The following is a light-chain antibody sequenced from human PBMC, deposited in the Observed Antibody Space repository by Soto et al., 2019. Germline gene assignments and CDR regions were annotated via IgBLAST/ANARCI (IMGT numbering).Light chain of an antibody. J-gene: IGKJ2*01. CDR1: QSVSSN. Sequence: EIVMTQSPATLSVSPGERATLSCRASQSVSSNLAWYQLKPGQAPRLLIYGASTRATDIPARFSGSVSGTEFTLTISSLQSEDFAVYYCQQYNDWPLYTFGQGTRLEIK. V-gene: IGKV3-15*01. CDR2: GAS. CDR3: QQYNDWPLYT.